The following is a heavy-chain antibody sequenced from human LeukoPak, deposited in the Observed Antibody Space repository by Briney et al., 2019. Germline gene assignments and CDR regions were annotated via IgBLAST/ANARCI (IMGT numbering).Heavy chain of an antibody. D-gene: IGHD3-16*02. J-gene: IGHJ3*02. CDR3: ARTITFGGVIVNGAFDI. V-gene: IGHV1-8*03. CDR2: MNPNSGNT. Sequence: GASVKVSCKASGYTFTSYDINWVRQATGQGLEWMGWMNPNSGNTGYAQKFQGRVTITRNTSISTAYMELSSLRSEDTAVYCCARTITFGGVIVNGAFDIWGQGTMVTVSS. CDR1: GYTFTSYD.